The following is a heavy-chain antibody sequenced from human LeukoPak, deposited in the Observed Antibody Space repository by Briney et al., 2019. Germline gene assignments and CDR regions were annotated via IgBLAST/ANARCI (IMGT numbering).Heavy chain of an antibody. Sequence: PGGSLRLSCAASGFTFSSYGMHWVRQAPGKGLEWVAVISYDGSNKYYADSVKGRFAISRDNSKNTLFLQMSSLRAEDTAVYYCAKEPIVAVNGPVWGIGTTVTISS. J-gene: IGHJ6*04. CDR3: AKEPIVAVNGPV. CDR2: ISYDGSNK. D-gene: IGHD6-13*01. CDR1: GFTFSSYG. V-gene: IGHV3-30*18.